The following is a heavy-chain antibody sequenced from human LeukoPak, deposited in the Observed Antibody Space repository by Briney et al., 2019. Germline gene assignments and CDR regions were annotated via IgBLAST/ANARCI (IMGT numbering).Heavy chain of an antibody. Sequence: GGSLRLSCSASGFTFSSYEMNWVRQAPGKGLEWVSYTSSSGSTIYYADSVKGRFTISRDNAKNSLYLQMNSLRAEDTAVYYCAELGITMIGGVWGKGTTVTISS. J-gene: IGHJ6*04. CDR2: TSSSGSTI. D-gene: IGHD3-10*02. CDR3: AELGITMIGGV. CDR1: GFTFSSYE. V-gene: IGHV3-48*03.